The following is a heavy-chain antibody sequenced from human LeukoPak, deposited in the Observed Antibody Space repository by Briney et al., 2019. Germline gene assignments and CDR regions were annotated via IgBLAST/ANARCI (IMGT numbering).Heavy chain of an antibody. CDR1: GFTVSSNY. J-gene: IGHJ3*02. CDR3: ARGDDFDI. V-gene: IGHV3-66*01. CDR2: IYSGGSS. Sequence: GGSLRLSCAPSGFTVSSNYMGWLRQAPGKGLEWVSLIYSGGSSYYPDSVKGRFTISRDNSKNTLYLQMNSLRAEDTAVYYCARGDDFDIWGQGTMVTVSS.